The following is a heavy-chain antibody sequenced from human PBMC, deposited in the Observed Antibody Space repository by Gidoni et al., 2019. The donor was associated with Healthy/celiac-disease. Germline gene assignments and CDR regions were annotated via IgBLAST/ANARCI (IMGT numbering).Heavy chain of an antibody. CDR1: GGTFSSYA. CDR3: ARSGYGSGSQGPYYYGMDV. V-gene: IGHV1-69*06. D-gene: IGHD3-10*01. Sequence: QVQLVQSGAEVKKPGSSVKVSCKASGGTFSSYAISWVRQAPGQGLEWMGGIIHIFGKANYAQKCQVRVTITADKSTSTAYMELSSLRSEDTAVYYCARSGYGSGSQGPYYYGMDVWGQGTTVTVSS. CDR2: IIHIFGKA. J-gene: IGHJ6*02.